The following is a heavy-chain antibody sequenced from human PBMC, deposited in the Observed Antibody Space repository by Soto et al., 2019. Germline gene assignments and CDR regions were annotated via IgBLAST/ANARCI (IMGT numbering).Heavy chain of an antibody. CDR2: IYYSGST. D-gene: IGHD6-13*01. J-gene: IGHJ5*02. V-gene: IGHV4-39*02. CDR1: GGSISSSSYY. CDR3: AREQKLASNWFDP. Sequence: PSETLSLTCTVSGGSISSSSYYWGWIRQPPGKGLEWIGSIYYSGSTYYNPSLKSRVTISVDTSKNQFSLKLSSVTAADTAVYYCAREQKLASNWFDPWGQGTLVTVSS.